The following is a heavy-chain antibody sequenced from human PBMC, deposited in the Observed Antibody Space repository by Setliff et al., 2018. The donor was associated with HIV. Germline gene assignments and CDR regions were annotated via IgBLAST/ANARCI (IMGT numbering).Heavy chain of an antibody. V-gene: IGHV4-39*07. CDR3: ARDRGSSSDYYYYGMDV. D-gene: IGHD6-6*01. Sequence: PSETLSLTCTVSGGSISTSSYYWGWIRQSPGKGLAWIGTIYYDGSTYYNPSLKSRVTILGDTSKNQFSLKLRSVTAADTAVYYCARDRGSSSDYYYYGMDVWGQGTTVTVSS. CDR1: GGSISTSSYY. J-gene: IGHJ6*02. CDR2: IYYDGST.